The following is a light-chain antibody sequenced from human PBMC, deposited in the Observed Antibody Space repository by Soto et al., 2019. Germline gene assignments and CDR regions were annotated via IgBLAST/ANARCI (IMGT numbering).Light chain of an antibody. V-gene: IGKV3-15*01. Sequence: EIVMTQSPATLSVSPGERATLSCRASQSVSKNLAWYQKKPGQAPRLLSYGASTRATGIPARFSGSGSGTEFTLTISSLQSEDFAFYYCQQYNNWWTFGQGTRVDIK. CDR2: GAS. J-gene: IGKJ1*01. CDR1: QSVSKN. CDR3: QQYNNWWT.